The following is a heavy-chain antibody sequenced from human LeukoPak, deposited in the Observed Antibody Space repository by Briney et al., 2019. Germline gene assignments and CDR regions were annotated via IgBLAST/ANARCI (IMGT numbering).Heavy chain of an antibody. D-gene: IGHD6-19*01. CDR3: ARGIEASSGWYVIDY. V-gene: IGHV1-3*01. J-gene: IGHJ4*02. Sequence: GASVKVSCKASVYIFTRYAMHWVRQVRGQRLEWMGWINAGNGNTKYSQKIQGRVTITRDTSASTAYMEVSSLRSEDTAVYYCARGIEASSGWYVIDYWGQGTLVTVSS. CDR2: INAGNGNT. CDR1: VYIFTRYA.